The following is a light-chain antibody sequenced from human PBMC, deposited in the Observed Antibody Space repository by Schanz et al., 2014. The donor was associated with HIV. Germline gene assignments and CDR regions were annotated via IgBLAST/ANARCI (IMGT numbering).Light chain of an antibody. CDR1: SSNIGAGYD. CDR3: QSYDTSVIWV. Sequence: QSVLTQSPSVSGAPGQRVTISCTGSSSNIGAGYDVHWYQKSPGTAPKLLIYGNNNRPSGVPDRFSGSKSGTSASLAITGLQAEDEADYYCQSYDTSVIWVFGGGTKLTVL. J-gene: IGLJ3*02. V-gene: IGLV1-40*01. CDR2: GNN.